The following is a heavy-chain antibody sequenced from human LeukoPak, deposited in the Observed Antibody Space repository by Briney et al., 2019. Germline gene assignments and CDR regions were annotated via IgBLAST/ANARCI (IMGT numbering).Heavy chain of an antibody. D-gene: IGHD2/OR15-2a*01. CDR2: IKQDGSQQ. V-gene: IGHV3-7*01. J-gene: IGHJ4*02. CDR1: GFNFTRYW. CDR3: SNGIYATSY. Sequence: PGGSLRLSCAASGFNFTRYWMAWLRQAPGKGLEWVANIKQDGSQQYYLDSVKGRFTISRDNAGNSLYLQMNDVRAEDTAIYYCSNGIYATSYWGQGTLVTVSS.